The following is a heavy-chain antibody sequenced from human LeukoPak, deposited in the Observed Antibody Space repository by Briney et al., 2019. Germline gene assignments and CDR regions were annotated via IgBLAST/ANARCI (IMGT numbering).Heavy chain of an antibody. D-gene: IGHD3-22*01. Sequence: SVKLSCKASGGTFSSYAINWVRQAPGQGLEWMGRIIPVFGTANYAQKFQGRVTITTDESTSTAYMELSSLRSEDTAVYYCARVVTDSSGYYFGYFDYWGQGTLVTVSS. CDR3: ARVVTDSSGYYFGYFDY. J-gene: IGHJ4*02. CDR2: IIPVFGTA. V-gene: IGHV1-69*05. CDR1: GGTFSSYA.